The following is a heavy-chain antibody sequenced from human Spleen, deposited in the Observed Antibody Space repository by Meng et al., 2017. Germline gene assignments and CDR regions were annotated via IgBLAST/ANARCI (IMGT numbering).Heavy chain of an antibody. Sequence: GESLKISCAASGFTFSNAWMSWVRQAPGKGLEWVGRIKSKTDGGTTDYAAPVKGRFTISRDNAKNTLYRQMNSLRAEDTAVYYCARDGTVTTDYWGQGTLVTVSS. CDR2: IKSKTDGGTT. D-gene: IGHD4-17*01. V-gene: IGHV3-15*05. CDR1: GFTFSNAW. J-gene: IGHJ4*02. CDR3: ARDGTVTTDY.